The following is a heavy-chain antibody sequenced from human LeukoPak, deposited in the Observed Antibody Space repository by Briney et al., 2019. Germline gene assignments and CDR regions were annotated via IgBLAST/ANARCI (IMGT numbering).Heavy chain of an antibody. CDR2: INHSGST. CDR1: GGSFSGYY. V-gene: IGHV4-34*01. Sequence: SETLSLTCAVYGGSFSGYYWSWIRQPPGKGLEWIGEINHSGSTNYNPSLKSRVTISVDTSKNQFSLKLTSVTAADTAVYYCARQRSPYSSTSYPDYWGQGTLVTVSS. J-gene: IGHJ4*02. D-gene: IGHD6-13*01. CDR3: ARQRSPYSSTSYPDY.